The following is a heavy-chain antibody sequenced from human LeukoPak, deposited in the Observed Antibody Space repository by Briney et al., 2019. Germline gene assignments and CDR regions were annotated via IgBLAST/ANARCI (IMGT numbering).Heavy chain of an antibody. Sequence: ASVKVPCKASGYTFTSSGISWVRQAPGQGLEWMGWINAYNGDTNYAQKLQGRVTMTTDTSTSTAYMELRSLRSDDTAVYYCARDFPPVGATTVFTYYYYGMDVWGQGTTVTVSS. CDR1: GYTFTSSG. CDR3: ARDFPPVGATTVFTYYYYGMDV. V-gene: IGHV1-18*01. D-gene: IGHD1-26*01. CDR2: INAYNGDT. J-gene: IGHJ6*02.